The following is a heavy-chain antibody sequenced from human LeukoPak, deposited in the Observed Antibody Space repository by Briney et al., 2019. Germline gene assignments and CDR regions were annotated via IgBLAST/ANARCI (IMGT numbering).Heavy chain of an antibody. CDR3: ARSNYYDSHSFDY. J-gene: IGHJ4*02. V-gene: IGHV4-61*02. CDR1: GASINSPSYW. CDR2: VFATGPT. Sequence: SETLSLTCSVSGASINSPSYWWSWIRQAAGKGLEWIGRVFATGPTYYNPSLRRRVTMLIDKSKTHVSLSLTSVTDEDTAVYFCARSNYYDSHSFDYWGQGSLVTVSS. D-gene: IGHD3-22*01.